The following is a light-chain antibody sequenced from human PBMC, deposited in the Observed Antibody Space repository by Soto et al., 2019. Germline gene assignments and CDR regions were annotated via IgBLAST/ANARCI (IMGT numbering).Light chain of an antibody. Sequence: EIVMTQYPPTLSVSTGERATLSCMASQSVSSDLAWYHQKPGQAPRLLIYGASTRATGIPARFSGSGSGTEFTRTINSLQSEDFAVDYCQQYNSCPRTFGQGTKVDIK. J-gene: IGKJ1*01. CDR3: QQYNSCPRT. V-gene: IGKV3-15*01. CDR1: QSVSSD. CDR2: GAS.